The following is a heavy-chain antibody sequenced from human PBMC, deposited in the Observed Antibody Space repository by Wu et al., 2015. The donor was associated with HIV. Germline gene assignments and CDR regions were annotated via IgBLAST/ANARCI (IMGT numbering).Heavy chain of an antibody. J-gene: IGHJ5*02. CDR3: ARVKKIAARPLSINWFDP. D-gene: IGHD6-6*01. CDR2: INPNSGGT. CDR1: GYTFTGYY. V-gene: IGHV1-2*02. Sequence: QVQLVQSGAEVKKPGASVKVSCKASGYTFTGYYMHWVRQAPGQGLEWMGWINPNSGGTNYAQKFQGRVTMTRDTSISTAYMELSRLRSDDTAVYYCARVKKIAARPLSINWFDPWGQGTLVTVSS.